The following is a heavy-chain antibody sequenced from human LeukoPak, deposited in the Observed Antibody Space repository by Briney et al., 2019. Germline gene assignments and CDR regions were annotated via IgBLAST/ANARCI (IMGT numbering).Heavy chain of an antibody. J-gene: IGHJ3*02. Sequence: ASVKVSCKASGYTFTSYGISWVRPATGQGLEWMGWMKPNSGNTGHAQKLQGRVTMTRDTSTRTAYMELSSLRSEDTAVYYCARNDYDGDDAFDIWGQGTMVTVSS. CDR1: GYTFTSYG. V-gene: IGHV1-8*02. CDR2: MKPNSGNT. D-gene: IGHD4-17*01. CDR3: ARNDYDGDDAFDI.